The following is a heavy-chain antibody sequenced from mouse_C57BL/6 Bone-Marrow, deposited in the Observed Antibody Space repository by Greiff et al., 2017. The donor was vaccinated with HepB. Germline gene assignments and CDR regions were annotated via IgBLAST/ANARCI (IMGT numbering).Heavy chain of an antibody. CDR3: ARSGDYDWYFDV. CDR2: IHPNSGST. J-gene: IGHJ1*03. Sequence: QVQLQQPGAELVKPGASVKLSCKASGYTLTSYWMHWVKQRPGQGLEWIGMIHPNSGSTNYNEKFKSKATLTVDKSSSTAYMQLSSLTSEDSAVYYCARSGDYDWYFDVWGTGTTVTVSS. V-gene: IGHV1-64*01. D-gene: IGHD2-4*01. CDR1: GYTLTSYW.